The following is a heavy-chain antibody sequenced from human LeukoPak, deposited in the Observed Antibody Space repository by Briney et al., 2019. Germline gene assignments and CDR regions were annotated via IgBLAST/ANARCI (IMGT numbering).Heavy chain of an antibody. J-gene: IGHJ4*02. CDR1: GFTFSTYG. Sequence: GGSLRLSCAASGFTFSTYGMTWVRQAPGKGLEWVSGISGSGDTTYYADSVKGRFTVSRDNSKNTLYLQMNSPTADDTAVYYCAKDRGYWGQGALVTVSS. CDR3: AKDRGY. D-gene: IGHD5-24*01. V-gene: IGHV3-23*01. CDR2: ISGSGDTT.